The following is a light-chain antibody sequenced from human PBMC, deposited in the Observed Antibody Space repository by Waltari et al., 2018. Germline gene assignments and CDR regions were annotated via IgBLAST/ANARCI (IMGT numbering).Light chain of an antibody. CDR1: LTIFGR. Sequence: DIQMTQSPLTLSASVGDRVTLTCRASLTIFGRLAWHQQKPGKPPKLLSYEMSDLESGVPSRFSSSVSGTDFTLVIDSLQPDDFATYYCQNYHIRKAFGQGTNVEIK. CDR2: EMS. CDR3: QNYHIRKA. V-gene: IGKV1-5*03. J-gene: IGKJ2*01.